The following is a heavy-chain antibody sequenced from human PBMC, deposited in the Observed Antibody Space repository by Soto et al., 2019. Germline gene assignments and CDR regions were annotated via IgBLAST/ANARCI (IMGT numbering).Heavy chain of an antibody. V-gene: IGHV1-18*01. Sequence: QAQLVQSGAEVKRPGASVKVSCRASGYRFTSYGINWVRQAPGQGLEWLGWISAYDGNTNYAQILQGRVSMTTDTSANTAYMELRSLRADDTAMYYCARGGYYDSSGSRSYYYYGMNVWGQGTTVTVSS. D-gene: IGHD3-22*01. CDR3: ARGGYYDSSGSRSYYYYGMNV. J-gene: IGHJ6*02. CDR1: GYRFTSYG. CDR2: ISAYDGNT.